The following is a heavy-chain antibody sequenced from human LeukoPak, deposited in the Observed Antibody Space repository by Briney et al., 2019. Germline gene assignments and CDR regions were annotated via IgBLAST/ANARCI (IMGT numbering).Heavy chain of an antibody. J-gene: IGHJ2*01. CDR2: IYYSGST. Sequence: SETLSLTCTVSGGSISSSSYYWGWIRQPPGKGLEWIGSIYYSGSTYYNPSLKSRVTISVDTSKNQFSLKLSSVTAADTAVYYCARDSPGVYWYFDLWGRGTLVIVSS. V-gene: IGHV4-39*02. D-gene: IGHD3-10*01. CDR1: GGSISSSSYY. CDR3: ARDSPGVYWYFDL.